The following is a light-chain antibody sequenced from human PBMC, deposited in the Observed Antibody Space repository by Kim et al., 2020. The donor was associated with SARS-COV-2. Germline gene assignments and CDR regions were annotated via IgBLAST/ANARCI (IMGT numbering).Light chain of an antibody. CDR2: STN. CDR1: SGSVSTSYY. CDR3: VLYMGSGIWV. V-gene: IGLV8-61*01. Sequence: QTVVTQEPSFSVSPGGTVTLTCGLSSGSVSTSYYPSWFQQTPGQAPRTLIYSTNTRSSWVPDRFSGSILGNKAALTITGAQADDESDYYCVLYMGSGIWVFGGGTQLTVL. J-gene: IGLJ3*02.